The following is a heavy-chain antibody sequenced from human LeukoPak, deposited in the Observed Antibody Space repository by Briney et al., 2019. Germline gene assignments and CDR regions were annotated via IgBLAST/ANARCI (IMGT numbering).Heavy chain of an antibody. V-gene: IGHV1-69*13. Sequence: VASVKVSCKASGGTFSSYAISWVRQAPRQGLEWMGGIIPIFGTANYAQKFQGRVTITADESTSTAYMELSSLRSEDTAVYYCAREKEDPAQYYDYVWGSYRYTGNFDYWGQGTLVTVSS. D-gene: IGHD3-16*02. J-gene: IGHJ4*02. CDR1: GGTFSSYA. CDR3: AREKEDPAQYYDYVWGSYRYTGNFDY. CDR2: IIPIFGTA.